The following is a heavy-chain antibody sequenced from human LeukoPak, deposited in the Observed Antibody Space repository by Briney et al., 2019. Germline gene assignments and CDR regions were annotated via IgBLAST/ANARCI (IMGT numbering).Heavy chain of an antibody. D-gene: IGHD4-23*01. V-gene: IGHV3-74*01. CDR1: GFTFSSYW. CDR2: TNSDRSST. CDR3: ARDPDYGGDTLFDY. Sequence: GGSLRLSCAAAGFTFSSYWMHWVRQAPGKGLVWVSRTNSDRSSTSYADYVKGRFTISRDNAKNTLYLQMNSLRAEDTAVYYCARDPDYGGDTLFDYWGQGTLVTVSS. J-gene: IGHJ4*02.